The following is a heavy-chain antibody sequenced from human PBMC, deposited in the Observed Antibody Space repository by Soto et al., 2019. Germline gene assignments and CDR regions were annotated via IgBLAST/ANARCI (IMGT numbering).Heavy chain of an antibody. CDR3: AGHGWDYGIDH. CDR1: GYTFTSYG. V-gene: IGHV1-3*05. CDR2: INAGNGNI. Sequence: VQLVQSGAEERKPGASVKISCKPSGYTFTSYGFHWVRQAPGQRPEWMGWINAGNGNIKYSQKFQGRVTVTWDTSATTAYMELSSLRSEDTAVYYCAGHGWDYGIDHWGQGTLVTVSS. D-gene: IGHD4-17*01. J-gene: IGHJ4*02.